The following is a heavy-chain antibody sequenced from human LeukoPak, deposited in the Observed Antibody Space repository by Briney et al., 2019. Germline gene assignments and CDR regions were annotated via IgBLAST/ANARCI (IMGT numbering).Heavy chain of an antibody. CDR3: ARVVAGSGENWFDP. V-gene: IGHV4-59*01. J-gene: IGHJ5*02. CDR1: GGSISSYY. CDR2: IYYSGST. D-gene: IGHD3-10*01. Sequence: PSETLFLTCTVSGGSISSYYWSWIRQPPGKGLEWIGYIYYSGSTNYNPSLKSRVTISVDTSKNQFSLKLSSVTAADTAVYYCARVVAGSGENWFDPWGQGTLVTVSS.